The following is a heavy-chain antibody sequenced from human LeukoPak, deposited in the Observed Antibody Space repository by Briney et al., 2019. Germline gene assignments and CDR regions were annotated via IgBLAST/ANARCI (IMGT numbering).Heavy chain of an antibody. J-gene: IGHJ4*02. CDR2: ISSSGSTI. V-gene: IGHV3-48*03. D-gene: IGHD3-10*01. CDR3: AREGGAMVRGVIAKSFDY. CDR1: GFTFSSYE. Sequence: GGSLRLSCAASGFTFSSYEMNWVRQAPGKGLEWVSYISSSGSTIYYADSVRGRFTISRDNAKNSLYLQMNSLRAEDTAVYYCAREGGAMVRGVIAKSFDYWGQGTLVTVSS.